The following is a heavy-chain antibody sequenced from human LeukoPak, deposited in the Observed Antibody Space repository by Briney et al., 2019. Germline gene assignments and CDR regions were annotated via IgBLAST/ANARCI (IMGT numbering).Heavy chain of an antibody. CDR1: GGSISSGDYY. V-gene: IGHV4-30-4*08. D-gene: IGHD3-10*01. CDR3: ARDLGMVRGPGDY. J-gene: IGHJ4*02. Sequence: SQTLSLTCTVSGGSISSGDYYWSWIRQPPGKGLEWIGYIYYSGSTYYNPSLKSRVTISVDTSKNQFSLKLSSVTAADTAVYYCARDLGMVRGPGDYWGQGTLVTVSS. CDR2: IYYSGST.